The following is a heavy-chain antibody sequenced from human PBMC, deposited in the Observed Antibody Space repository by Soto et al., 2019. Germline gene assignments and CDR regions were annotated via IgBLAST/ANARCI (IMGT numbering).Heavy chain of an antibody. J-gene: IGHJ4*02. CDR1: GGTFSSYA. CDR3: ARATGEMATLPFSFDY. V-gene: IGHV1-69*01. D-gene: IGHD5-12*01. Sequence: QVQLVHSGAEVKKPGSSVKVSCKASGGTFSSYAISWVRQAPGQGLEGMGGIIPIFGTANYAKKFQGRVTIPADESTSTAYMELSSLRSEDTAVYYCARATGEMATLPFSFDYWGQGTLVTVSS. CDR2: IIPIFGTA.